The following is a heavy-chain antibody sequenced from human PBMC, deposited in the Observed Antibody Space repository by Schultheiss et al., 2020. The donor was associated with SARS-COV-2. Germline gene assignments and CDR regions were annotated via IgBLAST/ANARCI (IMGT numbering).Heavy chain of an antibody. D-gene: IGHD1-26*01. CDR3: ARDSGSYDYFDY. Sequence: GGSLRLSCAASGFTFSSYAMSWVRQAPGKGLEWVSVIYSCGSTYYADSVKGRFTISRDNAKNSLYLQMNSLRAEDTAVYYCARDSGSYDYFDYWGQGTLVTVSS. CDR2: IYSCGST. J-gene: IGHJ4*02. V-gene: IGHV3-66*01. CDR1: GFTFSSYA.